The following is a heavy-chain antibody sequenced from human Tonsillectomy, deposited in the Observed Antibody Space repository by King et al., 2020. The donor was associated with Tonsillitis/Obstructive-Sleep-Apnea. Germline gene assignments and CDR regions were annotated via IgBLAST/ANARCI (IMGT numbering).Heavy chain of an antibody. CDR3: ARSDANWNYAAFDI. CDR1: GFSLSGSGMC. CDR2: IDWDDDK. J-gene: IGHJ3*02. D-gene: IGHD1-7*01. V-gene: IGHV2-70*11. Sequence: TLQESGPALVKPTQTLTLTCTFSGFSLSGSGMCVTWTRQPPGKALEWLARIDWDDDKYYSTSLKTRLTISKDTSKNQVVLTMTNMDPMDTATYFCARSDANWNYAAFDIWGQGTMVTVSS.